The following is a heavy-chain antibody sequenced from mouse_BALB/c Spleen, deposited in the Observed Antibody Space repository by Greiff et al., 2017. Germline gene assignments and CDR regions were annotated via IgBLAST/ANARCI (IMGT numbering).Heavy chain of an antibody. CDR2: ILPGSGST. CDR1: GYTFSSYW. V-gene: IGHV1-9*01. Sequence: VKLVESGAELMKPGASVKISCKATGYTFSSYWIEWVKQRPGHGLEWIGEILPGSGSTNYNEKFKGKATFTADTSSNTAYMQLSSLTSEDSAVYYCARSGSSYYDYDGFAYWGQGTLVTVSA. J-gene: IGHJ3*01. D-gene: IGHD2-4*01. CDR3: ARSGSSYYDYDGFAY.